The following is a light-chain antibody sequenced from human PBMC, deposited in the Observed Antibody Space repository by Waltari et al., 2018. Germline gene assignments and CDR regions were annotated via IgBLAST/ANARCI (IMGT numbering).Light chain of an antibody. CDR1: QDISNY. J-gene: IGKJ3*01. Sequence: DIQMTQSPSSLSASVGDRVTITCQASQDISNYLNGYQQKPGKAPNLLIHDASKLETGVPSRFSGSQSGTHFTLIISSLQPEDVATYYCQRYDNLPVFAFGPGTKVDIK. V-gene: IGKV1-33*01. CDR3: QRYDNLPVFA. CDR2: DAS.